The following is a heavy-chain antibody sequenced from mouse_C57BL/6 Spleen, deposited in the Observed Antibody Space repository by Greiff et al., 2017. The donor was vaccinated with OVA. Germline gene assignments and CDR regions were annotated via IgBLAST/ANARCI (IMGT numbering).Heavy chain of an antibody. V-gene: IGHV3-6*01. Sequence: DVHLVESGPGLVKPSQSLSLTCSVTGYSITSGYYWNWIRQFPGNKLEWMGYISYDGSNNYNPSLKNRISITRDTSKNQFFLKLNSVTTEDTATYYCAATVSWYFDVWGTGTTVTVSS. CDR2: ISYDGSN. CDR3: AATVSWYFDV. D-gene: IGHD1-1*01. CDR1: GYSITSGYY. J-gene: IGHJ1*03.